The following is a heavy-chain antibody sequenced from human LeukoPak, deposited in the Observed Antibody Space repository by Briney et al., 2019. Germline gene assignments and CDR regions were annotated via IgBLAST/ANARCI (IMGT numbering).Heavy chain of an antibody. D-gene: IGHD6-19*01. V-gene: IGHV4-59*13. CDR1: GVSLCSYY. CDR2: IYYSGNT. J-gene: IGHJ4*02. CDR3: ARESGWYGGAGY. Sequence: SETLSLTCPVSGVSLCSYYWSWIRQTPGKGLEWIGNIYYSGNTNYNPSLKSRVTISIDTSKNQFSLKLSSVTAADTAVYYCARESGWYGGAGYWGQGTLVTVSS.